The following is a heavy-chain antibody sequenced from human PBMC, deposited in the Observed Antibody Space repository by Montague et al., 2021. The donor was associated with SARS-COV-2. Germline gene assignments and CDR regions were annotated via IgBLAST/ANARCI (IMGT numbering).Heavy chain of an antibody. CDR1: GGSISSNNNY. J-gene: IGHJ5*02. D-gene: IGHD3-10*01. CDR2: FYYSGTT. CDR3: ARSTATFGESHNWFAP. Sequence: SETLSLTCTVSGGSISSNNNYWGWIRQSAGKGLEWIGSFYYSGTTYYNPSLKSRVTISVDTSKNQFSLRLSSVTATDTSVYYCARSTATFGESHNWFAPWGQGTLVIVSS. V-gene: IGHV4-39*01.